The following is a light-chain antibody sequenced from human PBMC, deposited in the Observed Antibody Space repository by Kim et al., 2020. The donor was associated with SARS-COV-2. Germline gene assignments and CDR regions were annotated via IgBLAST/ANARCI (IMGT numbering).Light chain of an antibody. CDR1: SGSIAGNY. J-gene: IGLJ3*02. Sequence: GKTETVTSTRSSGSIAGNYVNGYQQRPGSAPATVIYDDNNRPYGVPDRFSGSIDSYSNSASLTSSGLKTEDEADYYCQSYDSSNWVFGGGTQLTVL. V-gene: IGLV6-57*03. CDR2: DDN. CDR3: QSYDSSNWV.